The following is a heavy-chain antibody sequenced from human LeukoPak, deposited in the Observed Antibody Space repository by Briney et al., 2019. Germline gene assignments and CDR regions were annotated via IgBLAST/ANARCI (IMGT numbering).Heavy chain of an antibody. J-gene: IGHJ4*02. V-gene: IGHV3-48*01. CDR2: ISSSSSTI. Sequence: RTGGSLRLSCVASGFTFSVYWMNWVRQAPGKGLEWVSYISSSSSTIYYADSVKGRFTISRDNAKNSLYLQMNSLRAEDTAVYYCARADTAVSDYWGQGTLVTVSS. D-gene: IGHD4-23*01. CDR1: GFTFSVYW. CDR3: ARADTAVSDY.